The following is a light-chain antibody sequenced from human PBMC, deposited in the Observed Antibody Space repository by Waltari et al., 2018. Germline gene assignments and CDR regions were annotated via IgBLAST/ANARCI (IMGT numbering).Light chain of an antibody. Sequence: SYELTQPPSVSVAPGQTARITCDGDKIGSKNVHWYQHKPGQAPVLVVYDDGDRPSGIPERFAGSKPGNTAALTISRVEAGNEAEYYCQVGDSGSDHYVFGTVTKVTVL. V-gene: IGLV3-21*02. CDR2: DDG. J-gene: IGLJ1*01. CDR3: QVGDSGSDHYV. CDR1: KIGSKN.